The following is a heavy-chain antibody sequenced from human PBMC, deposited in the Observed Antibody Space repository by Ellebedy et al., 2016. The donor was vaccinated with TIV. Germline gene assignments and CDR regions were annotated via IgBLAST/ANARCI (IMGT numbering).Heavy chain of an antibody. Sequence: GESLKISCAASGFPFTNSWMTWFCQAPGKGLEWVSDISNIGGTTYYTDSVKGRFTISRDNSKNTLYLHMNSLRAEDTAVYYCAKTPHRYCSRGSCYADFWGQGTLVTVSS. V-gene: IGHV3-23*01. CDR3: AKTPHRYCSRGSCYADF. D-gene: IGHD2-15*01. J-gene: IGHJ4*02. CDR2: ISNIGGTT. CDR1: GFPFTNSW.